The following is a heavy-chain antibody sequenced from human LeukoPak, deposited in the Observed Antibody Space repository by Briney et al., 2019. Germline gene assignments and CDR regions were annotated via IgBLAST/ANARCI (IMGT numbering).Heavy chain of an antibody. CDR1: GFTFDDYA. V-gene: IGHV3-43*02. CDR3: AKGFSVLASNHYYYYYGMDV. J-gene: IGHJ6*02. D-gene: IGHD3-3*01. Sequence: PGGSLRLSCAASGFTFDDYAMHWVRRAPGKGLEWVSLISADGGSTYYADSVKGRFTISRDDSKNSLYLQMNNLRTDDTALYSCAKGFSVLASNHYYYYYGMDVWGQGTTVTVSS. CDR2: ISADGGST.